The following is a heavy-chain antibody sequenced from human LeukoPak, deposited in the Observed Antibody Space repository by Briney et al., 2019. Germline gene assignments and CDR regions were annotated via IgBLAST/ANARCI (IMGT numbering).Heavy chain of an antibody. J-gene: IGHJ5*02. Sequence: GGSLRLSCAASGFTFSSYGMHWVRQAPGKGLEWVAFIRYDGSNKYYADSVKGRFTISRDNSKNTLYLQMNSLKASDTAMYYCARRFRDGYNGGWFDPWGQGTLVTVSS. V-gene: IGHV3-30*02. CDR3: ARRFRDGYNGGWFDP. D-gene: IGHD5-24*01. CDR1: GFTFSSYG. CDR2: IRYDGSNK.